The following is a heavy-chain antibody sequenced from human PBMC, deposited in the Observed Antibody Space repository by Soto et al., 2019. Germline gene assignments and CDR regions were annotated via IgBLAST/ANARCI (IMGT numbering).Heavy chain of an antibody. CDR2: ISRSSNTI. D-gene: IGHD4-17*01. CDR1: GFTFSDYS. CDR3: ARGWAEMTTVTSRPMDV. V-gene: IGHV3-48*04. J-gene: IGHJ6*02. Sequence: EVPLVESGGGLVQPGGSLRLSCAASGFTFSDYSINWVRQAPGKGLEWISYISRSSNTIFYADSVKGRFTISRDNAKNSLYLQMNSLGADDTAVYFCARGWAEMTTVTSRPMDVWGQGTTVIVSS.